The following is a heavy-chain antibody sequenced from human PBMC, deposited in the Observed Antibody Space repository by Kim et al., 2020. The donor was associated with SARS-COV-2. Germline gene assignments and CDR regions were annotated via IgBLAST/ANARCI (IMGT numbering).Heavy chain of an antibody. D-gene: IGHD2-21*02. CDR2: INHSGST. Sequence: SETLSLTCAVYGGSFSGYYWSWIRQPPGKGLEWIGEINHSGSTNYNPSLKSRVTISVDTSKNQFSLKLSSVTAADTAVYYCARAGEPATAIPFDYWGQGTLVTVSS. CDR3: ARAGEPATAIPFDY. CDR1: GGSFSGYY. V-gene: IGHV4-34*01. J-gene: IGHJ4*02.